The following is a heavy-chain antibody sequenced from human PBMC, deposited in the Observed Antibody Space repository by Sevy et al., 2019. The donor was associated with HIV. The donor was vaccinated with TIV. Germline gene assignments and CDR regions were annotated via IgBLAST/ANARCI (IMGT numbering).Heavy chain of an antibody. Sequence: ASVKVSCKASGYTFITYGITWVRQAPGQGLEWMGWISGYNVHTKYARDLQGRVIITTDTYTSTAYLEQRNLTFDETDIYYCVRTGYSTLDRVAAADSSLDFWGQGTLVTVSS. V-gene: IGHV1-18*01. D-gene: IGHD6-25*01. CDR3: VRTGYSTLDRVAAADSSLDF. J-gene: IGHJ4*02. CDR2: ISGYNVHT. CDR1: GYTFITYG.